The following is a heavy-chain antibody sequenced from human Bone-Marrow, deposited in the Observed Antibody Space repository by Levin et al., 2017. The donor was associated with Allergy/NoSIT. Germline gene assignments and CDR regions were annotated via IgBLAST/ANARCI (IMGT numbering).Heavy chain of an antibody. J-gene: IGHJ4*02. D-gene: IGHD6-13*01. CDR2: ISYDESDK. CDR3: AKDVVFGTSSWSLDF. CDR1: GFSFRSFG. Sequence: GESLKISCAASGFSFRSFGMHWVRQAPGKGLEWVAVISYDESDKFYADSVKGRFTISRDNTKNTLYLQMNSLRREDAAVYYCAKDVVFGTSSWSLDFWGQGTLVTVSS. V-gene: IGHV3-30*18.